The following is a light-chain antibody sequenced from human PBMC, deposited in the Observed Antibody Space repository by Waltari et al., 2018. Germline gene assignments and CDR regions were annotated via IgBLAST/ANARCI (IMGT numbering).Light chain of an antibody. CDR1: TSNIGSHT. V-gene: IGLV1-44*01. CDR3: ATWDATLKGVL. CDR2: SNN. Sequence: QSVLTQPPSASGTPGQRVAFSCSGSTSNIGSHTVNWYQQLPGLAPRLLIYSNNQRPAGGPDRFSGSKSGTSASLAISGLQSDDEGDYFCATWDATLKGVLFGGGTRLTVL. J-gene: IGLJ2*01.